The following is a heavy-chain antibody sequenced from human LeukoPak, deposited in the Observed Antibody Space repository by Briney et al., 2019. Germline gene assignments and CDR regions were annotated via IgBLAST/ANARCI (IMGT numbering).Heavy chain of an antibody. CDR2: IIPILGIA. V-gene: IGHV1-69*04. CDR3: ATEMAPSQYYFDY. CDR1: GGTFSSYA. Sequence: GASAKVSCKASGGTFSSYAISWVRQAPGQGLEWMGRIIPILGIANYAQKFQGRVTITADKSTSTAYMELSSLRSEDTAVYYCATEMAPSQYYFDYWGQGTLVTVSS. J-gene: IGHJ4*02. D-gene: IGHD5-24*01.